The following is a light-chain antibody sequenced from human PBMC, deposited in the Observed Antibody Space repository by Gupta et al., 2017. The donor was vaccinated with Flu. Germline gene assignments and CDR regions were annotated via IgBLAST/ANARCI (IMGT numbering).Light chain of an antibody. J-gene: IGKJ4*01. CDR2: AAS. CDR1: HSIYNY. CDR3: QKGYNMPYT. Sequence: PSSLSASVGDRVTITCRASHSIYNYLNWYQQKPGRAPELLIYAASNLQPGVPSRFSGSGSGTDFTLTITGLLPEDFGAYYCQKGYNMPYTFGGGTKVDIK. V-gene: IGKV1-39*01.